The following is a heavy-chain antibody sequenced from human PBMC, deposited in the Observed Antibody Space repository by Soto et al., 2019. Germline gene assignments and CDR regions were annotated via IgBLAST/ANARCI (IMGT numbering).Heavy chain of an antibody. CDR2: IYYSGST. D-gene: IGHD5-12*01. Sequence: SETMSLTCTVSGGSVCSYYWSWIRQPPGKGLEWIGYIYYSGSTNYNPSLKSRVTISVDTSKNQFSLKLSSVTAADTAVYYCARDGLENWFDPWGQGTLVTVSS. J-gene: IGHJ5*02. V-gene: IGHV4-59*02. CDR1: GGSVCSYY. CDR3: ARDGLENWFDP.